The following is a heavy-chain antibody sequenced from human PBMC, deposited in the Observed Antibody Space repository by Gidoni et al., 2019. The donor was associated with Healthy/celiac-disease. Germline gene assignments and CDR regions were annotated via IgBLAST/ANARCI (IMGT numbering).Heavy chain of an antibody. CDR1: GYSFTSYW. J-gene: IGHJ4*02. Sequence: EVQLVQPGAEVKKPGESLRISCKGSGYSFTSYWISWVRQMPGKGLEWMGRIDPSDSYTNYSPSFQGHVTISADKSISTAYLQWSSLKASDTAMYYCARHLAGYDSSGHFDYWGQGTLVTVSS. CDR3: ARHLAGYDSSGHFDY. D-gene: IGHD3-22*01. V-gene: IGHV5-10-1*03. CDR2: IDPSDSYT.